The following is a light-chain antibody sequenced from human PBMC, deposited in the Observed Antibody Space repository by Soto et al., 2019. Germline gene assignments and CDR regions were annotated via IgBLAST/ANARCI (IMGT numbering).Light chain of an antibody. Sequence: EIVLTQSPATLSLSPGERATLSCRASQSVSSYLAWYQQKPCQAPRLLTYDASNRATGIPARFSGSGSGTDFSLTIRSPEPEAFAVYYCQQRSNWPPATFGGGTKVEIK. CDR3: QQRSNWPPAT. CDR1: QSVSSY. CDR2: DAS. V-gene: IGKV3-11*01. J-gene: IGKJ4*01.